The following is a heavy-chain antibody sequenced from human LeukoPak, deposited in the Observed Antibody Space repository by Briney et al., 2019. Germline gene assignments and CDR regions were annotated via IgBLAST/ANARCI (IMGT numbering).Heavy chain of an antibody. CDR2: ISAYNGNT. CDR1: GYTFTSYG. CDR3: ARARRYCSSTSCYMIY. V-gene: IGHV1-18*01. D-gene: IGHD2-2*02. Sequence: WASVKVSCKASGYTFTSYGISWVRQAPGQGLEWMGWISAYNGNTNYAQKLQGRVTMTRNTSISTAYMELSSLRSEDTAVYYCARARRYCSSTSCYMIYWGQGTLVTVSS. J-gene: IGHJ4*02.